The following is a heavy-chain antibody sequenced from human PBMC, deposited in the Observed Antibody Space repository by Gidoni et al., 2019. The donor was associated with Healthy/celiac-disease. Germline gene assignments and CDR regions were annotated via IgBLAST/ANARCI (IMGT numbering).Heavy chain of an antibody. CDR2: MNPNSGNT. CDR3: ARGAPNNYYYYYGMDV. V-gene: IGHV1-8*01. Sequence: QVQLVQSGAEVKKPGASVTVSCKASGYTFTRYDINWVRQATGQGLEWMGWMNPNSGNTGYAQKFQGRVTMTRNTSISTAYMELSSLRSEDTAVYYCARGAPNNYYYYYGMDVWGQGTTVTVSS. CDR1: GYTFTRYD. J-gene: IGHJ6*02.